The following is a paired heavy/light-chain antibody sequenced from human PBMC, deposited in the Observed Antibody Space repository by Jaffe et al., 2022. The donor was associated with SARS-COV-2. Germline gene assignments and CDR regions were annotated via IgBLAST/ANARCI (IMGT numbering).Light chain of an antibody. CDR3: QQYNYYSLT. CDR2: KAS. Sequence: DIQMTQSPSTLSASIGDRVTITCRASQSIGSWLAWYQQKPGKAPKLLIYKASSLESGAPSRFSGSGSGTEFTLTISSLQPDDSATYYCQQYNYYSLTFGGGTKVEIK. V-gene: IGKV1-5*03. J-gene: IGKJ4*01. CDR1: QSIGSW.
Heavy chain of an antibody. D-gene: IGHD3-3*01. CDR3: ARDYGPYDSPYFEY. Sequence: QVQLVESGGGVVQPGTALRLSCAASGFTFNSFGFHWVRQAPGKGLEWLALMSYDGFARYADSVKGRFTISRDNSVNTVYLQMNSLTTEDTAVYYCARDYGPYDSPYFEYWGQGTLVTVSS. CDR1: GFTFNSFG. J-gene: IGHJ4*02. CDR2: MSYDGFAR. V-gene: IGHV3-30*03.